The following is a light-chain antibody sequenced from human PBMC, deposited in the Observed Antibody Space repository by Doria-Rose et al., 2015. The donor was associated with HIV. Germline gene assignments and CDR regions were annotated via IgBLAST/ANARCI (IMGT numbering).Light chain of an antibody. CDR3: LQHHGYSWT. CDR1: QGISNA. CDR2: GVS. J-gene: IGKJ1*01. Sequence: QSPSSLSASVGDRVTITCRASQGISNALGWYQQKPGKAPNLLISGVSGLYSGVPSRFSGSGSGTEFTLTISSLQPEDFATYYCLQHHGYSWTFGQGTKV. V-gene: IGKV1-17*01.